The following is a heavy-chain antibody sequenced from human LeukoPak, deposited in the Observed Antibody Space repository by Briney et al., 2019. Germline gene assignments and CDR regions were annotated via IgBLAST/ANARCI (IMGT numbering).Heavy chain of an antibody. CDR2: IRYDGSNK. CDR1: GFTFSSYG. J-gene: IGHJ6*03. Sequence: GGSLRLSCAASGFTFSSYGMHWVRQAPGKGLEWVAFIRYDGSNKYYADSVKGRFTISRDNSKNTLYLQMNSLRAEDTAVYYCAKDYYDSSGYYYIRYYYYYMDVWGKGTTVTISS. CDR3: AKDYYDSSGYYYIRYYYYYMDV. D-gene: IGHD3-22*01. V-gene: IGHV3-30*02.